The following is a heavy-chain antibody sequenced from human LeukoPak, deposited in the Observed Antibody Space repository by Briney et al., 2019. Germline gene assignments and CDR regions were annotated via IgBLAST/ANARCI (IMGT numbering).Heavy chain of an antibody. CDR2: AYPGDSDT. Sequence: GGSLKISCKGSGYSFPIYWIAWVRQMPGKGLEWMGVAYPGDSDTRYSPSFQGQVTISADKSLSTAYLQWSSLKASDTAMYYWARHIYAATYSATYCFASWGQGTLVTVSP. CDR3: ARHIYAATYSATYCFAS. V-gene: IGHV5-51*01. D-gene: IGHD2-15*01. CDR1: GYSFPIYW. J-gene: IGHJ4*02.